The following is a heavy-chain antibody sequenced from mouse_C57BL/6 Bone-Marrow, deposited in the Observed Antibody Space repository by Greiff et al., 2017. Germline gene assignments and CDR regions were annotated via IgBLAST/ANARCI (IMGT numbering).Heavy chain of an antibody. CDR1: GYTFTSYW. D-gene: IGHD3-2*02. J-gene: IGHJ2*01. CDR3: ERWTAQAGGKVFDY. CDR2: IDPNSGGT. Sequence: QVQLKQSGAELVKPGASVKLSCKASGYTFTSYWMHWVKQRPGRGLEWIGRIDPNSGGTKYNEKFKSKATLTVDKPSSTAYMQLSSLTSEDSAVYYCERWTAQAGGKVFDYWGQGTTLTVSS. V-gene: IGHV1-72*01.